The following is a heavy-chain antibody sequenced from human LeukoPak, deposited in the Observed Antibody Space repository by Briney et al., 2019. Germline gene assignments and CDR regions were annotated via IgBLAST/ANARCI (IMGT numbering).Heavy chain of an antibody. V-gene: IGHV1-18*01. D-gene: IGHD3-3*01. CDR3: ARDGEERWLFWSGYSDY. CDR2: ISAYNGNT. Sequence: GASVKVSCKASGYTFTSYGISWVRQAPGQGLEWMGWISAYNGNTNYAQKLQGRVTMTTDTSTSTAYMELRGLRSDDTAVYYCARDGEERWLFWSGYSDYWGQGTLVTVSS. CDR1: GYTFTSYG. J-gene: IGHJ4*02.